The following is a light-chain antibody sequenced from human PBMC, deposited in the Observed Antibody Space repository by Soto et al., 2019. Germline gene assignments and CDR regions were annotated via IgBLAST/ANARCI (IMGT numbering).Light chain of an antibody. CDR3: QQYGSSPYT. J-gene: IGKJ2*01. Sequence: EIVLTQSPGTLSLSPGERATLSCGASQSVSFNYLAWYQQKVGLAPRLLIYDASRRATGTPDRFSGSGSGTDFTLTISRLEPEDFAVYFCQQYGSSPYTFGQGTNLEIK. CDR1: QSVSFNY. CDR2: DAS. V-gene: IGKV3D-20*01.